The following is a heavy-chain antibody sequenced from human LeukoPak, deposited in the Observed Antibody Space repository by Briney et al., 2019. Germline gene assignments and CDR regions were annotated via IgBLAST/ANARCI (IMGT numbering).Heavy chain of an antibody. D-gene: IGHD5-18*01. CDR3: ARDGLYTSGYSYFDY. J-gene: IGHJ4*02. V-gene: IGHV4-4*07. CDR2: IYITGST. Sequence: SETLSLTCTVSGASITSYHWSWIRQSAGKGLEWIGRIYITGSTNYNPSLKSRVIMSIDTSKNQFSLRVSSVTAADTAVYYCARDGLYTSGYSYFDYWGQGTLVSVSS. CDR1: GASITSYH.